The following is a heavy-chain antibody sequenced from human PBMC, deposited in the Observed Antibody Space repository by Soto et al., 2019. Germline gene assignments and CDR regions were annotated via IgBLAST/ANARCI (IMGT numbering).Heavy chain of an antibody. V-gene: IGHV3-48*02. J-gene: IGHJ4*02. CDR2: ISSGSKTI. D-gene: IGHD3-9*01. CDR3: VREDILGVRSFDY. CDR1: GFTFSGYS. Sequence: QPVGSLRLSCAASGFTFSGYSVNWVRQAPGKGLEWISYISSGSKTIYYAESVKGRLTVSRDNARNSQYLQMNSLRDEDTAVYYCVREDILGVRSFDYWGQGTLVTVSS.